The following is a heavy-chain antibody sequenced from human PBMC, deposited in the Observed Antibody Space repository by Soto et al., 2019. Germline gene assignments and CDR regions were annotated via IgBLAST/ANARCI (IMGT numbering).Heavy chain of an antibody. CDR3: ERDGRTSLYSYDYHGMDV. D-gene: IGHD5-18*01. J-gene: IGHJ6*02. V-gene: IGHV3-7*05. CDR2: INQDGSEK. CDR1: GFTFRTYW. Sequence: EVQLVESGGGLVQPGGSLRLSCGASGFTFRTYWLSWVRQVTGKGLEWVANINQDGSEKNYVDSVKGRFTISRDNAKNSLYLKMSSLRAEDTALYYGERDGRTSLYSYDYHGMDVWCQGTTVTVSS.